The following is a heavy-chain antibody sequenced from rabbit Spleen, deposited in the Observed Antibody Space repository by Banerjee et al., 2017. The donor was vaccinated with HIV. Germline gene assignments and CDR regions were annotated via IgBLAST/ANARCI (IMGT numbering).Heavy chain of an antibody. D-gene: IGHD8-1*01. V-gene: IGHV1S45*01. CDR3: ARDGAGGSYFAL. Sequence: QEHLEESGGALVTPGGTLTLTCKASGFSFSEKEVMCWVRQAPGKGLEWIGCINTITGKTVYATWAKGRFTISRASSTTVFLQMTSLTAADTATYFCARDGAGGSYFALWGPGTLVTVS. J-gene: IGHJ6*01. CDR1: GFSFSEKEV. CDR2: INTITGKT.